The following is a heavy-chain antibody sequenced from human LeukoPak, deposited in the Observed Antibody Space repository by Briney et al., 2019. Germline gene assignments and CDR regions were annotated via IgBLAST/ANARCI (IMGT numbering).Heavy chain of an antibody. Sequence: GRSLRLSCAASGFTFSSYAMHWVRKAPGKGLEWVAVISYDGSNKYYADSVKGRFTISRDNSKNTLYLQMNSLRAEDTAVYYCARDWGDIVVVVAASYFDYWGQGTLVTVSS. V-gene: IGHV3-30*04. J-gene: IGHJ4*02. CDR2: ISYDGSNK. CDR1: GFTFSSYA. D-gene: IGHD2-15*01. CDR3: ARDWGDIVVVVAASYFDY.